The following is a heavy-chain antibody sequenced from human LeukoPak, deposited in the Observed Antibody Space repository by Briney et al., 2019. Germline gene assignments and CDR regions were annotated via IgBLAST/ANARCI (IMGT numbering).Heavy chain of an antibody. J-gene: IGHJ1*01. D-gene: IGHD2-21*02. CDR1: GYRFTNYW. CDR3: ARPGNVAVTAVPEYFQH. CDR2: FHPGDSDT. Sequence: GESLKISFRGSGYRFTNYWIVWVRQMPGEGLEWMGIFHPGDSDTRYCAAFEGQVTIFAGKSISNAYFQWSNLKAPDTAMYYCARPGNVAVTAVPEYFQHWGQGTLVTVSS. V-gene: IGHV5-51*01.